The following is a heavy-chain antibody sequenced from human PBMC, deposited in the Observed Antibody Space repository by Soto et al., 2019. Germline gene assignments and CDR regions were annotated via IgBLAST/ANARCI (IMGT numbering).Heavy chain of an antibody. V-gene: IGHV4-31*03. CDR3: ASLYSSGWQNFDY. Sequence: PSETLSLTCTVSGGSISSGCYYWSWIRQHPGKGLEWIGYIYYSGSTYYNPSLKSRVTISVDTSKNQFSLKLSSVTAADTAVYYCASLYSSGWQNFDYWGQGTLVTVSS. D-gene: IGHD6-19*01. J-gene: IGHJ4*02. CDR2: IYYSGST. CDR1: GGSISSGCYY.